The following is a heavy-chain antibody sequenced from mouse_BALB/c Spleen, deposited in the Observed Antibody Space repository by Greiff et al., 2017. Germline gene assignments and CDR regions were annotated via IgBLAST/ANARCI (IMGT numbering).Heavy chain of an antibody. D-gene: IGHD4-1*01. CDR2: ISDGGSYT. V-gene: IGHV5-4*02. J-gene: IGHJ2*01. CDR1: GFTFSDYY. Sequence: EVHLVESGGGLVKPGGSLKLSCAASGFTFSDYYMYWVRQTPEKRLEWVATISDGGSYTYYPDSVKGRFTISRDNAKNNLYLQMSSLKSEDTAMYYCARGGAGPYYFDYWGQGTTLTVSS. CDR3: ARGGAGPYYFDY.